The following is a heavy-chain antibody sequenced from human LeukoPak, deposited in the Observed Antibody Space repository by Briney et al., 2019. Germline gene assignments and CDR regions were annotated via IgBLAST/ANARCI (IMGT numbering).Heavy chain of an antibody. Sequence: GRSLRLSCVASGFTFSNYGMQWVRQAPGKGLEWVTVITGDGSTKFYADSVKGRFTISRDNSRNTLYLQMNSLRAEDTVVYYCARGFYYGMDVWGQGTTVTVSS. J-gene: IGHJ6*02. CDR2: ITGDGSTK. CDR1: GFTFSNYG. V-gene: IGHV3-33*01. CDR3: ARGFYYGMDV.